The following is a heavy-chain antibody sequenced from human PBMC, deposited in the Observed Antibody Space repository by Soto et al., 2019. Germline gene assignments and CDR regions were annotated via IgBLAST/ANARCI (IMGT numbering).Heavy chain of an antibody. CDR2: ISGHNGDT. D-gene: IGHD3-10*01. Sequence: ASVKVSCKASGYSFTNYGISWVRQAPGQGLEWMGWISGHNGDTNYAQKLQGRVTMTTDTSTSTAYMELRSLRSDDTAIYYCARDYEGSGSQRCPFFDWGQGTLVTVAS. V-gene: IGHV1-18*01. CDR3: ARDYEGSGSQRCPFFD. J-gene: IGHJ1*01. CDR1: GYSFTNYG.